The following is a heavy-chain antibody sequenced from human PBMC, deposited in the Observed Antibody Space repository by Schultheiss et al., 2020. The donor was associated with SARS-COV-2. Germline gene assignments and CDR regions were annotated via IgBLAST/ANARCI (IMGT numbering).Heavy chain of an antibody. Sequence: SETLSLTCTVSGGSISSYYWSWIRQPPGKGLEWIGYIYYSGSTNYNPSLKSRVTISVDTSKNQLSLKLSSVTAADTAVYYCARGSYDFWSSYYYYYMDVWGKGTTVTVSS. CDR3: ARGSYDFWSSYYYYYMDV. CDR1: GGSISSYY. D-gene: IGHD3-3*01. CDR2: IYYSGST. V-gene: IGHV4-59*01. J-gene: IGHJ6*03.